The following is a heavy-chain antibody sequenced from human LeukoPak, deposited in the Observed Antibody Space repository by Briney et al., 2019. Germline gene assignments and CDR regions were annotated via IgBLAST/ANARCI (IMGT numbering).Heavy chain of an antibody. V-gene: IGHV4-39*07. CDR1: GGSISSSSYY. D-gene: IGHD3-16*01. CDR3: ARCYADYVWGRTYPPCDAFDI. Sequence: PSETLSLTCTVSGGSISSSSYYWGWIRQPPGKGLEWIGSIYYSGSTYYNPSLKSRVTISVDTSKNQFSLKLSSVTAADTAVYYCARCYADYVWGRTYPPCDAFDIWGQGTMVTVSS. CDR2: IYYSGST. J-gene: IGHJ3*02.